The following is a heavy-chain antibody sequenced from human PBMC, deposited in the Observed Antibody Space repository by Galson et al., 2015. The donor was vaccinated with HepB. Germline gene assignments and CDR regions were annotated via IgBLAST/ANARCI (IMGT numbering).Heavy chain of an antibody. Sequence: SVKVSCKASGGAFTKFTYSWVRQAPGQGLEWVGRVIPILGIAYYAEKFQARVTITADKSTSTVHMELKGLRPEDTAVYFCAREGGVVATLFDYWGQGTLVTVSP. CDR1: GGAFTKFT. CDR2: VIPILGIA. J-gene: IGHJ4*02. V-gene: IGHV1-69*04. D-gene: IGHD2-21*01. CDR3: AREGGVVATLFDY.